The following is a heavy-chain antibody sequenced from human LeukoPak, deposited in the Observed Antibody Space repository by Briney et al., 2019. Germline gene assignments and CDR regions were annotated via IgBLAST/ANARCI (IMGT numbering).Heavy chain of an antibody. CDR3: AGGGGYRYGSFDY. J-gene: IGHJ4*02. V-gene: IGHV3-74*01. CDR2: INRDGSST. D-gene: IGHD5-18*01. CDR1: GIIFSNYW. Sequence: GGSLRLSCAASGIIFSNYWMHWVRQAPGKGLVWVSRINRDGSSTSYADSVKGRFTISRDNAKNTLYLQMNSLRAEDTAVYYCAGGGGYRYGSFDYWGQGTLVTVSS.